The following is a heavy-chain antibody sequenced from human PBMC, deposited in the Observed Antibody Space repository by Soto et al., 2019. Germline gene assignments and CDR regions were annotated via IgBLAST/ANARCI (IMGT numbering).Heavy chain of an antibody. Sequence: QVQLVQSGAEVKKPGASVKVSCKASGYTFTSYYMHWVRQAPGQGLEWRGIINPSGGSTSYAQKFQGRVTMTRDTSTSTVYMELSSLRSEDTAVYYCARGPHRVERRPFYYGMDVWGQGTTVTVSS. CDR1: GYTFTSYY. D-gene: IGHD1-1*01. CDR2: INPSGGST. J-gene: IGHJ6*02. CDR3: ARGPHRVERRPFYYGMDV. V-gene: IGHV1-46*01.